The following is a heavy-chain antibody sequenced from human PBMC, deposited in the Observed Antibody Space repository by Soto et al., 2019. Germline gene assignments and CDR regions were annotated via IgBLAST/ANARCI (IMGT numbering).Heavy chain of an antibody. CDR1: GGSISSAGYY. V-gene: IGHV4-31*03. D-gene: IGHD3-10*01. CDR2: IYYSGST. J-gene: IGHJ4*02. CDR3: ATYGSGTYYPTTFDF. Sequence: QVQLQESGPGLVKPSQTLSLTCTVSGGSISSAGYYWSWIRQHPGKGLEWIGYIYYSGSTYYNPSLKSRVTISVDTSKNQFSLKLSSVTAADTAVYYCATYGSGTYYPTTFDFWGQGTLVTVSS.